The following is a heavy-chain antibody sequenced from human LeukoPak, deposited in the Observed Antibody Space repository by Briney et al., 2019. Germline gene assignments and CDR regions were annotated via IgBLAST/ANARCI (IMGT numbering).Heavy chain of an antibody. J-gene: IGHJ4*02. CDR2: ISGSGGST. Sequence: GGSLRLSCAASEFTFSSYAMNWVRQAPGEGLAWVSVISGSGGSTYYADSVKGRFTISRDNSKNTLYLQMNSLRAEDTAVYYCANGDRNWGKFYFDYWGQGALVTVSS. CDR3: ANGDRNWGKFYFDY. CDR1: EFTFSSYA. V-gene: IGHV3-23*01. D-gene: IGHD7-27*01.